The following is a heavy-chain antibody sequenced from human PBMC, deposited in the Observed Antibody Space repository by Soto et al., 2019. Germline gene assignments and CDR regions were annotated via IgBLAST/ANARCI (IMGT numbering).Heavy chain of an antibody. CDR3: ARVIGSWFDP. Sequence: QGQLQESGPGLVKPSETLSLTCTVSGGSISSYYWSWIRQPPGKGLDWIGSLYYSGSTNYNPYLTSRVTISGVTSKIQVSLKRSSVTAADRAVYYWARVIGSWFDPWGQGTLVTVSS. D-gene: IGHD2-21*01. CDR2: LYYSGST. V-gene: IGHV4-59*01. CDR1: GGSISSYY. J-gene: IGHJ5*02.